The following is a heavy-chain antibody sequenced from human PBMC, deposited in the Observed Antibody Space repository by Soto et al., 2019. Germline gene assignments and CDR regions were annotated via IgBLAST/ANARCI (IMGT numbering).Heavy chain of an antibody. CDR3: AKENTFADH. CDR2: LSHDGSNK. Sequence: QVQLVESGGGVVQPGRSLRLSCAASGFALSSHGMHWVRQAPGKGLEWVAVLSHDGSNKFYAGSVEGRFTISRDLSKNTLYLQMNSLRPEDTAVYYCAKENTFADHWGQGTLVTVSP. V-gene: IGHV3-30*18. CDR1: GFALSSHG. J-gene: IGHJ5*02.